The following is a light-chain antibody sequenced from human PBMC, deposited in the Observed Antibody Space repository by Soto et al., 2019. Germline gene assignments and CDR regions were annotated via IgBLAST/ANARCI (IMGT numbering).Light chain of an antibody. J-gene: IGLJ1*01. V-gene: IGLV2-23*01. CDR2: DGN. CDR1: RNDVGSYNL. CDR3: CTYAGSTSYL. Sequence: QSVLTQPASVSGSPGQSITISCTGSRNDVGSYNLVSWYQQHPGKAPKLMLYDGNKRPSGVSNRFSGSKSGNTASLTISGLQAEDEADYFCCTYAGSTSYLFGTGTKLTVL.